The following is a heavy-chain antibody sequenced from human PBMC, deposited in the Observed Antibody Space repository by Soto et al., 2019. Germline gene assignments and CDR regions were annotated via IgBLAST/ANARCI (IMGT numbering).Heavy chain of an antibody. CDR3: ASLPHFGDIVLVPVVMANWFYP. J-gene: IGHJ5*02. V-gene: IGHV1-69*02. Sequence: SVKVSCKASGGTISSFSLSWVRQAPGQGLEWMGRIIPMLGRANYAQKLQGRVTITADKSTSTAYMEVSSLRSEDTAVYYCASLPHFGDIVLVPVVMANWFYPWG. CDR2: IIPMLGRA. CDR1: GGTISSFS. D-gene: IGHD2-2*01.